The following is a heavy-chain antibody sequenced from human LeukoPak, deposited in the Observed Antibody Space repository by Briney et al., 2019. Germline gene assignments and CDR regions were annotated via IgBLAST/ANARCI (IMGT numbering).Heavy chain of an antibody. V-gene: IGHV3-23*01. CDR3: AKDSFLYGGNGDAFDI. J-gene: IGHJ3*02. D-gene: IGHD4-23*01. CDR2: INTSGGST. Sequence: PGGSLRLSCAASGFTFSSYGMSWVRQAPGKGLEWVSAINTSGGSTYYADSVKGRFTISRDNAKNSLYLQMNSLRAEDTAVYYCAKDSFLYGGNGDAFDIWGQGTMVTVSS. CDR1: GFTFSSYG.